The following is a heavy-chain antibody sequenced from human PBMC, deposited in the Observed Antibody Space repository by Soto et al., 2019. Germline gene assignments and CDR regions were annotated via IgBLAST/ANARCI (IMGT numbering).Heavy chain of an antibody. CDR1: GGSISDYY. J-gene: IGHJ4*02. Sequence: SETLSLTCSVSGGSISDYYWNWIRQPAEKGLEWIGRIWTSGSANYNPSLKSRVTMSADTSKNQFSLKLTSVTAADSAMYYCARDHPTYYDFWSGYNFEYWGQGIMVT. CDR3: ARDHPTYYDFWSGYNFEY. CDR2: IWTSGSA. D-gene: IGHD3-3*01. V-gene: IGHV4-4*07.